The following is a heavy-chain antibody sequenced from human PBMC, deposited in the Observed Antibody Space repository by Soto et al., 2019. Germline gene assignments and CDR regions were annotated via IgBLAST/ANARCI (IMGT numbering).Heavy chain of an antibody. D-gene: IGHD6-13*01. J-gene: IGHJ4*02. CDR3: ARDPAPYIAAADSRFDY. Sequence: GGSLRLSCTASGFTFSDYYMSWIRQAPGKGLEWVSYISSSGSTIYYADSVKGRFTISRDNAKNSLYLQMNSLRAEDTAVYYCARDPAPYIAAADSRFDYWGQGTLVTVSS. CDR1: GFTFSDYY. V-gene: IGHV3-11*01. CDR2: ISSSGSTI.